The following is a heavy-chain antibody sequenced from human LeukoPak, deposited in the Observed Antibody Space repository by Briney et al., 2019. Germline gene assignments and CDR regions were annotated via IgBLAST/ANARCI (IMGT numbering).Heavy chain of an antibody. CDR2: ISSEGKTT. V-gene: IGHV3-64D*06. CDR1: GFIFSPYA. J-gene: IGHJ4*02. D-gene: IGHD6-13*01. CDR3: VKDRWVDH. Sequence: PGGSLRLFCSASGFIFSPYAMHWVRQAPGEGLEYVSSISSEGKTTYYADSVKGRFTISRDNSKNTLYLQMSSLRPEDTAVYYCVKDRWVDHWGQGTLVTVSS.